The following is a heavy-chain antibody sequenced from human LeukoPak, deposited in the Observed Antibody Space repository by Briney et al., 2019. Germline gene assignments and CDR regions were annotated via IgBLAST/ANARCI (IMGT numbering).Heavy chain of an antibody. CDR2: MNPNSGNT. Sequence: ASVKVSCEASGYTFTSCDINWVRQATGQGLKWMGWMNPNSGNTGYGQSFQGRITMTRDISIGTAYMELSNLTSEDTAIYYCTRGSSGRRDNWGQGTLVTVSA. CDR1: GYTFTSCD. J-gene: IGHJ4*02. CDR3: TRGSSGRRDN. V-gene: IGHV1-8*01. D-gene: IGHD6-19*01.